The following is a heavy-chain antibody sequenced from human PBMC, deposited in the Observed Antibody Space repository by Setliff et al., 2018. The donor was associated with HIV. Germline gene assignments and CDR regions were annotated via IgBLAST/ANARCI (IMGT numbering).Heavy chain of an antibody. V-gene: IGHV4-39*01. CDR2: IYYTGSP. J-gene: IGHJ6*03. Sequence: SETLSLTCTVSGDSISSSIYYWGWVRQPPGKGLEWIGGIYYTGSPFYNPSLKSRVTISVDTSNNQFSLKLSSVTAADTAVYYCARSGGTSSPIDYHYYIDVWGKGTTVTVSS. D-gene: IGHD6-6*01. CDR3: ARSGGTSSPIDYHYYIDV. CDR1: GDSISSSIYY.